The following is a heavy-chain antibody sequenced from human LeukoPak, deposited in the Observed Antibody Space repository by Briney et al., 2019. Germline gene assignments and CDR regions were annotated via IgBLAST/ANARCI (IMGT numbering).Heavy chain of an antibody. D-gene: IGHD6-13*01. CDR1: GYTFTSYY. CDR3: ARESSWEHFDY. V-gene: IGHV1-46*01. Sequence: GASVKVSCKASGYTFTSYYMHWVRQPPGQGLEWMGIINPSGGSTSYAQKFQGRVTMTRDTSTSTVYMELSSLRSEDTAVYYCARESSWEHFDYWGQGTLVTVSS. CDR2: INPSGGST. J-gene: IGHJ4*02.